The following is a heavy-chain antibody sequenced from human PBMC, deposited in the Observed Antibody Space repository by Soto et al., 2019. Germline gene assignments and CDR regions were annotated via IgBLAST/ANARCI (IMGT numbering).Heavy chain of an antibody. J-gene: IGHJ4*02. CDR3: ARRYGASFDY. CDR1: DGSISSYY. V-gene: IGHV4-59*01. D-gene: IGHD4-17*01. CDR2: IYYSGST. Sequence: SETLSLTCTVSDGSISSYYWSWIRQPPGKGLEWIGYIYYSGSTNYNPSLKSRVTISVDTSKNQFSLKLSSVTAADTAVYYCARRYGASFDYWGQGTLVTVSS.